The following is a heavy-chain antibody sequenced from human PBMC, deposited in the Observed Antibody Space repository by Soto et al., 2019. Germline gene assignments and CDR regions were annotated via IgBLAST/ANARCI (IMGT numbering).Heavy chain of an antibody. V-gene: IGHV4-59*01. D-gene: IGHD3-22*01. CDR3: ARSYYYDSSGYPYYSYYYGMDV. CDR1: GGSISSYY. J-gene: IGHJ6*02. Sequence: SETLSLTCTVSGGSISSYYWSWIRQPPGKGLEWIGYIYYSGSTNYNPSLKSRVTISVDTSKNRFSLKLSSVTAADTAVYYCARSYYYDSSGYPYYSYYYGMDVWGQGTTVTVSS. CDR2: IYYSGST.